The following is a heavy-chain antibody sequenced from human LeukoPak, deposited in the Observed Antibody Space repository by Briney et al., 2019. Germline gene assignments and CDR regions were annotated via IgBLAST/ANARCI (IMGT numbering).Heavy chain of an antibody. J-gene: IGHJ6*03. CDR1: GYTFTSYG. CDR2: MSPNSGNT. CDR3: ARENSITMIVVDLVYYYYYMDV. Sequence: GASVKVSCKASGYTFTSYGINWVRQATGQGLEWMGWMSPNSGNTGYAQKFQGRVTITRNTSISTAYMELSSLRSEDTAVYYCARENSITMIVVDLVYYYYYMDVWGKGTTVTVSS. D-gene: IGHD3-22*01. V-gene: IGHV1-8*03.